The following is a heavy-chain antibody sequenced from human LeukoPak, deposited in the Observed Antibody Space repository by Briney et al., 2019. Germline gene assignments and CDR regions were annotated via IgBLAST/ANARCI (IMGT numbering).Heavy chain of an antibody. J-gene: IGHJ4*02. D-gene: IGHD6-13*01. CDR2: MNPNSGDT. CDR3: ARGPPGSSSSDY. CDR1: GYTFSSYD. Sequence: ASVKVSCKASGYTFSSYDINWVRQATGQGLEWIGCMNPNSGDTGYAQKFQDRVTMTRNTSINTAYMELSSLRSEDTGVYYCARGPPGSSSSDYWGQGTLVTVS. V-gene: IGHV1-8*01.